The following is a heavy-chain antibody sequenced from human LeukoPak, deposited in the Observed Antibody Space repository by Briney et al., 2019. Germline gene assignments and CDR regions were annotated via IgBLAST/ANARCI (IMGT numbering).Heavy chain of an antibody. V-gene: IGHV1-8*01. CDR1: GYTFTSYD. D-gene: IGHD3-3*01. J-gene: IGHJ6*02. Sequence: ASVKVSCKASGYTFTSYDINWVRQATGQGLEWMGWMNPNSGNTGYAQKFQGRVTMTRNTSISTAYMELSSLRSEDTAVYYCARGRRDVLRFLEWRRPLYGMDVWGQGTRSPSP. CDR2: MNPNSGNT. CDR3: ARGRRDVLRFLEWRRPLYGMDV.